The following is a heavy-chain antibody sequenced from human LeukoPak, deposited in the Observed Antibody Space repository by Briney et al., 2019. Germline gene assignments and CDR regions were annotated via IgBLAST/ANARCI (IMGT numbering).Heavy chain of an antibody. CDR3: ARMYGREDY. J-gene: IGHJ4*02. V-gene: IGHV4-38-2*01. CDR1: GYSISSGYY. Sequence: SETLSLTCAVSGYSISSGYYWGWIRQPPGKGLEWIGSIYHSGSTYYNPSLKSRVTISVDTSKNQFSLKLSSVTAADTAVYYCARMYGREDYWGQGTLVTVSS. D-gene: IGHD4-17*01. CDR2: IYHSGST.